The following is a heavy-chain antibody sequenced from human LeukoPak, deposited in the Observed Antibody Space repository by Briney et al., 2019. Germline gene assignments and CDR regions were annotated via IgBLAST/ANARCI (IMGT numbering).Heavy chain of an antibody. CDR2: IYTSGST. CDR1: GGSISSGSYY. V-gene: IGHV4-61*02. Sequence: PSETLSLTCTVSGGSISSGSYYWSWIRQPAGKGLEWIGRIYTSGSTNYNPSLKSRVTISVDTSKNQFSLKLSSVTAADTAVYYCAREWLANSFDYWGQGTLVTVSS. CDR3: AREWLANSFDY. J-gene: IGHJ4*02. D-gene: IGHD6-19*01.